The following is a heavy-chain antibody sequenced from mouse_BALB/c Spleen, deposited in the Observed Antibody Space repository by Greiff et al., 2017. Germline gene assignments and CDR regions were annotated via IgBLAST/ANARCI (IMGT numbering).Heavy chain of an antibody. CDR2: INSNGGST. CDR3: ARHGYYRYDVYAMDY. V-gene: IGHV5-6-2*01. CDR1: GFTFSSYT. Sequence: EVKLMESGGGLVQPGGSLKLSCAASGFTFSSYTMSWVRQTPEKRLELVAAINSNGGSTYYPDTVKGRFTISRDNAKNTLYLQMSSLKSEDTALYYCARHGYYRYDVYAMDYWGQGTSVTVSS. J-gene: IGHJ4*01. D-gene: IGHD2-14*01.